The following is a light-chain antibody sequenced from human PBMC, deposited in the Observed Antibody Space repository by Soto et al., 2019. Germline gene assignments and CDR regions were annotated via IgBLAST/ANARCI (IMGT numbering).Light chain of an antibody. CDR2: RNS. CDR1: SSNIGINY. Sequence: QSVLTQPPSASGNPGQTVTISCSGSSSNIGINYVYWYQQLPGTAPKLLIYRNSQRPSGIPDRFSGSKSGTSASLAISGLRSEDEADYYCAAWDDSRGRHAVFGGGTQLTVL. J-gene: IGLJ7*01. V-gene: IGLV1-47*01. CDR3: AAWDDSRGRHAV.